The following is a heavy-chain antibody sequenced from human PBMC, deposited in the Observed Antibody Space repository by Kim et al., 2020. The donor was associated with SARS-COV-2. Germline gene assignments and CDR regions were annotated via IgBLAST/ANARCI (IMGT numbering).Heavy chain of an antibody. D-gene: IGHD2-2*01. V-gene: IGHV3-48*02. CDR3: ARDLEVWIFVVVVGVPSYYNVMDV. Sequence: GGSLRLSCSASGFNFSDHGMHWVRQAPGKGLEWISYICSTGKSIYYADSVKGRFTIARDNADNSLFLQMNSLRDEDTAVYYCARDLEVWIFVVVVGVPSYYNVMDVWGQGTTVTVSS. J-gene: IGHJ6*02. CDR2: ICSTGKSI. CDR1: GFNFSDHG.